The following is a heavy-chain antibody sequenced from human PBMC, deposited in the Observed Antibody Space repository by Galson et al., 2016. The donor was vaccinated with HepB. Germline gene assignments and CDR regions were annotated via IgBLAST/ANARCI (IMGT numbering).Heavy chain of an antibody. J-gene: IGHJ4*01. D-gene: IGHD3-3*01. Sequence: SLRLSCAASGFTFSSYVMSWVRQAPGKGLEWVSAISASGGVTYYADSVKGRFTISRDNSKNTLYLQMNSLRAEDTAVYYCAKTGTSISRFDYWGHGTLVTVSS. CDR1: GFTFSSYV. CDR2: ISASGGVT. CDR3: AKTGTSISRFDY. V-gene: IGHV3-23*01.